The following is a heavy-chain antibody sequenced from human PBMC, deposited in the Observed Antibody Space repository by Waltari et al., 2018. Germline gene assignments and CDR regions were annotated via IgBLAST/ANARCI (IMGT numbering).Heavy chain of an antibody. CDR1: GYSISSGYY. CDR2: IYHSGST. CDR3: ASPSGSYGY. Sequence: QVQLQESGPGLVKPSETLSLTCAVSGYSISSGYYWGWIRQPPGKGLEWIGSIYHSGSTYYNPSLKSRVTISVDTSKNQFSLKLSSVTAADTAVYYCASPSGSYGYWGQGTLVTVSS. D-gene: IGHD1-26*01. V-gene: IGHV4-38-2*01. J-gene: IGHJ4*02.